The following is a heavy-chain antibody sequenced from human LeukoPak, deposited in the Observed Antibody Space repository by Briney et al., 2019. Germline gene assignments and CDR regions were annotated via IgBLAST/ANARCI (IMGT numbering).Heavy chain of an antibody. D-gene: IGHD3-22*01. CDR3: AKEPKEGNTYYYDSCGYYLDY. CDR1: GFTVSSYC. CDR2: IRYYGSNK. J-gene: IGHJ4*02. V-gene: IGHV3-30*02. Sequence: PGGSLRLSCAPSGFTVSSYCMHWVRQAPGKGLEWVAFIRYYGSNKYYTDSVKDRLTISRDNSKNTLYLQMSSLGAEDTAVYYCAKEPKEGNTYYYDSCGYYLDYWGEGPGVTVSS.